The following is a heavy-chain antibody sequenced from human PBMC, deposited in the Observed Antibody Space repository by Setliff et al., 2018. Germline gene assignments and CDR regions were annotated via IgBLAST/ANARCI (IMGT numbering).Heavy chain of an antibody. CDR1: GYGFIRYY. CDR3: ARDVPLTTVTKNYFGP. CDR2: IKSYNGDT. Sequence: ASVKVSCKTSGYGFIRYYMYWVRQAPGQGLEWMGYIKSYNGDTYFARNLQGRLSMTTGASSSTAYMELTSLRSDDTAVYYCARDVPLTTVTKNYFGPWGQGTLVTVSS. J-gene: IGHJ5*02. V-gene: IGHV1-18*04. D-gene: IGHD4-17*01.